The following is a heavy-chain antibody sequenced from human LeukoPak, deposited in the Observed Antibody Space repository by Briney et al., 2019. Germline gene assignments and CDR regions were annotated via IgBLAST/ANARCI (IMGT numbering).Heavy chain of an antibody. CDR2: IRSDGSNK. CDR1: GFTFSTSG. J-gene: IGHJ3*02. Sequence: GGSLRLSCSASGFTFSTSGMHWVRQAPGKGLDWVAHIRSDGSNKFYADSVKGRFTISRDTSKNTLYLQMNSLRTEDTAVYYCARGRGSGSFFSLDAFDIWGPGTMVTVSS. CDR3: ARGRGSGSFFSLDAFDI. D-gene: IGHD3-10*01. V-gene: IGHV3-30*02.